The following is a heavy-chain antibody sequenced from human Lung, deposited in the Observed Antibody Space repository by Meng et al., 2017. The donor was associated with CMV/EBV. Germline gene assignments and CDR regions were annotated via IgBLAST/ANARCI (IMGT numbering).Heavy chain of an antibody. D-gene: IGHD2-2*01. Sequence: GGSLRLXCVVSGLTFSSYDIHWVRQAPGKGLEWVALITSDGNDKYYADSVKGRFTISRDNSKNTLYLQMHSLGGDDTAVYYCAGQYSTTYSFYFDYWGQGXRVTAPQ. CDR1: GLTFSSYD. J-gene: IGHJ4*02. CDR3: AGQYSTTYSFYFDY. V-gene: IGHV3-30*02. CDR2: ITSDGNDK.